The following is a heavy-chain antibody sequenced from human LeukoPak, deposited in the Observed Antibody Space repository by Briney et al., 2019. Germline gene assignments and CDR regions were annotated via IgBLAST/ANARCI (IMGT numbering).Heavy chain of an antibody. CDR1: GYTLTNYW. Sequence: GESLKISCRGSGYTLTNYWIGWVRQMPGKGLEWMGIIYPSDSDTRYSPSFQGLVTISADKSINTAYLQWSSLKASDTAMYYCARIVSTTFFDYWGQGTQVIVSS. CDR2: IYPSDSDT. V-gene: IGHV5-51*01. D-gene: IGHD5/OR15-5a*01. J-gene: IGHJ4*02. CDR3: ARIVSTTFFDY.